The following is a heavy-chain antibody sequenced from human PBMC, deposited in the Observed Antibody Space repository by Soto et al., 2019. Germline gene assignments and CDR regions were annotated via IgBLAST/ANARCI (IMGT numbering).Heavy chain of an antibody. V-gene: IGHV4-34*01. CDR2: INHSGRT. J-gene: IGHJ6*02. D-gene: IGHD6-19*01. Sequence: ASETLSLTCAVYGGSFSGYYWSWIREPPGKGLEWIGEINHSGRTNYNPSLKSRVSISVDTSKNQFSLKLSSLTAADTAIYYCARVGYGSGWDGDYYGTDVWGQGTTVT. CDR3: ARVGYGSGWDGDYYGTDV. CDR1: GGSFSGYY.